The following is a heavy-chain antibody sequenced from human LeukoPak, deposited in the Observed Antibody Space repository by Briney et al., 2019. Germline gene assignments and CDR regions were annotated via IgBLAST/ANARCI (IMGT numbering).Heavy chain of an antibody. CDR1: GGTFSSYA. D-gene: IGHD5-24*01. CDR2: IIPIFGTA. V-gene: IGHV1-69*05. Sequence: ASVKVSCKASGGTFSSYAISWVRQAPGQGLEWMGGIIPIFGTANYAQKFQGRVTITTDESTSTAYMELSSLRSEDTAVYYCASPRPLDMATMRPERAFDIWGQGTMVTVSS. CDR3: ASPRPLDMATMRPERAFDI. J-gene: IGHJ3*02.